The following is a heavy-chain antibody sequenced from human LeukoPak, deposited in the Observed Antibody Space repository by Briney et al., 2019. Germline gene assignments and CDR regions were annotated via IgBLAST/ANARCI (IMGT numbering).Heavy chain of an antibody. Sequence: GGSLRLSRAASGFTFSSYAMSWVRQAPGKGLDWVSAISASGGSTYYADSVTGRFTISRDNSKNTLYLQMNSLRAEDTAVYYCAKAYCSSTNCYSDYWGQGTLVTVSS. CDR2: ISASGGST. V-gene: IGHV3-23*01. CDR3: AKAYCSSTNCYSDY. J-gene: IGHJ4*02. D-gene: IGHD2-2*01. CDR1: GFTFSSYA.